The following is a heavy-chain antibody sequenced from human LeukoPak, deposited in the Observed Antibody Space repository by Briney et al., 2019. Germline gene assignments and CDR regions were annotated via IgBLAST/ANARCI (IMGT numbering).Heavy chain of an antibody. Sequence: GASVKVSCKASGGTFSSYAISWVRQAPGQGLEWMGRIITIFGTANYAQKFQGRVTITADKSTSTAYMELSSLKSEDTAVYYCAREKVTTQRGSYMDVWGKGTTVTVSS. CDR1: GGTFSSYA. CDR2: IITIFGTA. D-gene: IGHD4-17*01. V-gene: IGHV1-69*06. J-gene: IGHJ6*03. CDR3: AREKVTTQRGSYMDV.